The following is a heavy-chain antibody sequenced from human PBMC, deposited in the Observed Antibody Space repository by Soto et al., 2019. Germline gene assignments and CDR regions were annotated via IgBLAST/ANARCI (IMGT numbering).Heavy chain of an antibody. D-gene: IGHD2-2*01. CDR3: ARSKKDIVLVPAAFDY. CDR1: GFTFSSYA. J-gene: IGHJ4*02. Sequence: GGSLRLSCAASGFTFSSYAMHWVRQAPGKGLEWVALISYDGSDKDYADSVKGRFTISRDNSRNTLFLQMNSLKASDTAMYYCARSKKDIVLVPAAFDYWGQGTLVTVS. V-gene: IGHV3-30-3*01. CDR2: ISYDGSDK.